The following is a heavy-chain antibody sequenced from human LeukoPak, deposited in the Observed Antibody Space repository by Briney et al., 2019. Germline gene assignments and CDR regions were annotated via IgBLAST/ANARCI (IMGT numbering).Heavy chain of an antibody. Sequence: GGSLRLSCAASGLRFSDYYVSWIRQAPGRGLQWVSYISSGGDIMHYADSVKGRFTISRDNAKNSLYLQMNSLRAEDTALYYCARVPLVGATKYYYYYYYMDVWGKGTTVTVSS. CDR2: ISSGGDIM. V-gene: IGHV3-11*01. CDR1: GLRFSDYY. J-gene: IGHJ6*03. CDR3: ARVPLVGATKYYYYYYYMDV. D-gene: IGHD1-26*01.